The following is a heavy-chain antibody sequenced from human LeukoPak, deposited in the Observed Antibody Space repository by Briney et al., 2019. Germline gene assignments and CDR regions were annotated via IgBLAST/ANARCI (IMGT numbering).Heavy chain of an antibody. CDR3: ANGGCSGGSCQSPPLVY. Sequence: WGSLRRSGSASEFTFTNYASDWVRQAPGKGLEWAAAISFDGSHKFYADSVRGRFTVSRDKSKNTVYLQLNSLRAEDAAVYYCANGGCSGGSCQSPPLVYWGQGTLVTVSS. D-gene: IGHD2-15*01. J-gene: IGHJ4*02. CDR2: ISFDGSHK. V-gene: IGHV3-30*18. CDR1: EFTFTNYA.